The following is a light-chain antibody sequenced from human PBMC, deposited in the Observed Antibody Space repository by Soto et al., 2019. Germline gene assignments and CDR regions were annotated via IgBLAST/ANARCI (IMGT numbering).Light chain of an antibody. CDR2: RAS. V-gene: IGKV1-8*01. CDR3: QHYNFWPHT. Sequence: AIRMTQSPSSFSASTGDRVTITCRASQGISSYLAWYQQKPGQAPRLLIYRASTRATGVPARFSGSGSGTEFTLTISSLQSEDVSVYFCQHYNFWPHTFGQGTKLEIK. J-gene: IGKJ2*01. CDR1: QGISSY.